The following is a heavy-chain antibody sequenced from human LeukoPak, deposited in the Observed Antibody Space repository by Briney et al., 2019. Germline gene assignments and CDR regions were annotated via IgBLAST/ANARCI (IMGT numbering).Heavy chain of an antibody. V-gene: IGHV4-4*02. CDR3: ARGGYMEVRDPFDY. CDR2: IYHSGST. J-gene: IGHJ4*02. CDR1: GGSISSSNW. Sequence: SETLSLTCAVSGGSISSSNWWSWVRQPPGKGLEWIGEIYHSGSTNYNPSLKSRVTISVDKSKNQFSLKLSSVTAADTAVYYCARGGYMEVRDPFDYWGQGTLVTVSS. D-gene: IGHD2-2*02.